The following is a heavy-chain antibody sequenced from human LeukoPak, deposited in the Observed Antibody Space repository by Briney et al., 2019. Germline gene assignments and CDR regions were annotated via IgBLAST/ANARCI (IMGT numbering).Heavy chain of an antibody. J-gene: IGHJ6*02. Sequence: GGSLRLSCAASGFTFSSYAMSWVRQAPGKGLEWVSAISGSGGSTYYADSAKGRFTISRDNSKNTVYLQINSLRAEDTAVYYCARDGSGSPYYYYYGMDVWGQGTTVTVSS. CDR3: ARDGSGSPYYYYYGMDV. V-gene: IGHV3-23*01. D-gene: IGHD3-10*01. CDR2: ISGSGGST. CDR1: GFTFSSYA.